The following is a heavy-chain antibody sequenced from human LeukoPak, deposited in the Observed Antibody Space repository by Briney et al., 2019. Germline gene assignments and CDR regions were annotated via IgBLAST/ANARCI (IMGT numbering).Heavy chain of an antibody. CDR3: ARAPTSSSVAGTPYYFDY. CDR2: ISSSGSTI. CDR1: GFTFSDYY. V-gene: IGHV3-11*01. D-gene: IGHD6-19*01. J-gene: IGHJ4*02. Sequence: GGSLRLSCAASGFTFSDYYMSWIRQAPGKGLEWVSYISSSGSTIYYADSVKGRFTISRDNAKNSLYLQMNSLRAEDTAVYYCARAPTSSSVAGTPYYFDYWGQGTLVTV.